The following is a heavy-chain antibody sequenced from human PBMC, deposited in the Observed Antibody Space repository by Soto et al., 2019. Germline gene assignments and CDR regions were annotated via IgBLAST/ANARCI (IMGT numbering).Heavy chain of an antibody. CDR2: IGFDGTNI. Sequence: GGSLRLSCVASGFDFKTYGMHWVRQAPGKGLEWVAVIGFDGTNIHYSDSVRGRFSISRDNSENTVSLQMNSLRVEDTALYYCVRTACVINNCSYRGVRWGQGTLVTVSS. CDR3: VRTACVINNCSYRGVR. CDR1: GFDFKTYG. J-gene: IGHJ4*02. V-gene: IGHV3-33*01. D-gene: IGHD1-20*01.